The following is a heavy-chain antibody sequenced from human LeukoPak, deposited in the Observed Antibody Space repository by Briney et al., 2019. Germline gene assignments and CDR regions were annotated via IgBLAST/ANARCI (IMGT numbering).Heavy chain of an antibody. J-gene: IGHJ4*02. CDR3: ARTHTYYYDSSGYLGRDDYFDY. D-gene: IGHD3-22*01. Sequence: GESLKISCKGSGYSFTSYWIGWVRQMPGKGLEWMGIIYPGDSDTRYSPSFQGQVTISADKSISTAYLQWSSLKASDTAMYYCARTHTYYYDSSGYLGRDDYFDYWGQGTLVTVSS. CDR2: IYPGDSDT. CDR1: GYSFTSYW. V-gene: IGHV5-51*01.